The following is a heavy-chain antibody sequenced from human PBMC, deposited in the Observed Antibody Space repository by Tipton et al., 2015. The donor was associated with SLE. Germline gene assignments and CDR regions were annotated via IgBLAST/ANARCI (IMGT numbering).Heavy chain of an antibody. J-gene: IGHJ4*02. Sequence: TLSLTCAVHGGSFSGHFWTWIRQPPGKGLEWIGYIYYSGSTNYNPSLKSRVTISVDTSKNQFSLRLSSVTAADTAVYYCARRLGQSRVTVFGVFDHWGQGTQVTVSS. CDR2: IYYSGST. V-gene: IGHV4-59*11. CDR3: ARRLGQSRVTVFGVFDH. CDR1: GGSFSGHF. D-gene: IGHD3-3*01.